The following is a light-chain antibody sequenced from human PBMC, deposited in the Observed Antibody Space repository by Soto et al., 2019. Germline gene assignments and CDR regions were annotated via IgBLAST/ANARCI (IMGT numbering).Light chain of an antibody. V-gene: IGKV1-5*03. J-gene: IGKJ2*01. CDR2: KAS. Sequence: DIQMTQSPSTLSASLGDRVTITCRASQSINSWVAWYQQKPGRAPKLLIYKASSLESGVPPRSSGSGSGTEFTFTISSLQPDDFATYYCQQYNSYLYTFGQGTKLEIK. CDR3: QQYNSYLYT. CDR1: QSINSW.